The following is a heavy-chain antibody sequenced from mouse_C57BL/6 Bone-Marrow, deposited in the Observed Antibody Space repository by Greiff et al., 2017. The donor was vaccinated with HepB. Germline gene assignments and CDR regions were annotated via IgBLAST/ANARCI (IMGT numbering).Heavy chain of an antibody. J-gene: IGHJ4*01. D-gene: IGHD2-4*01. CDR3: TRDYHYAMDY. V-gene: IGHV14-4*01. CDR2: IDPENGDT. CDR1: GFNIKDDY. Sequence: EVKVVESGAELVRPGASVKLSCTASGFNIKDDYMHWVKQRPEQGLEWIGWIDPENGDTEYASKFQGKATITADTSSNTAYLQLSSLTSEDTAVYYCTRDYHYAMDYWGQGTSVTVSS.